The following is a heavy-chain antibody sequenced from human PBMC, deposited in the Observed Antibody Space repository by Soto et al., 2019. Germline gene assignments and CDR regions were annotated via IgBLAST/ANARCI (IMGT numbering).Heavy chain of an antibody. CDR3: ARDPDRGYYYGPDY. V-gene: IGHV3-21*01. CDR1: GFTFSSYG. Sequence: GGSLRLSCAASGFTFSSYGMHWVRQAPGKGLEWVSSISSSSSYIYYADSVKGRFTISRDNAKNSLYLQMNSLRAEDTAVYYCARDPDRGYYYGPDYWGQGTLVTVSS. CDR2: ISSSSSYI. D-gene: IGHD3-22*01. J-gene: IGHJ4*02.